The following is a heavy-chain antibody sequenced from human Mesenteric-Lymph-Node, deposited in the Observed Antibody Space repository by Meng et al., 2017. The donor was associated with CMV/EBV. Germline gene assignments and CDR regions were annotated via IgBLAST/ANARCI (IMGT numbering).Heavy chain of an antibody. J-gene: IGHJ4*02. Sequence: CKASVYTLTRYAMNWVRQAPGQGLEWMGWINTNTGNPTYAQGFTGRFVFSLDTSVSTAYLQISSLKAEDTAVYYCARAIAAAGLGGDYWGQGTLVTVSS. CDR3: ARAIAAAGLGGDY. D-gene: IGHD6-13*01. V-gene: IGHV7-4-1*02. CDR1: VYTLTRYA. CDR2: INTNTGNP.